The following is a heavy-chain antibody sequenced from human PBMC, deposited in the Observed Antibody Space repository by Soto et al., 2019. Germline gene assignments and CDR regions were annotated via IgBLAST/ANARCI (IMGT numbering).Heavy chain of an antibody. CDR1: GFIVSDTY. CDR3: AREPRYCRGGSCSITGDAFDI. CDR2: ISNRGDT. V-gene: IGHV3-66*01. D-gene: IGHD2-15*01. J-gene: IGHJ3*02. Sequence: EVQLVESGGGLVQPGGSLRLSCTASGFIVSDTYMNWVRQAPGKGLEWVSVISNRGDTHYADSVRGRFSLSRDIADNTLHLQMNNLRVEDTAVYYCAREPRYCRGGSCSITGDAFDIGGQGKMVTVSS.